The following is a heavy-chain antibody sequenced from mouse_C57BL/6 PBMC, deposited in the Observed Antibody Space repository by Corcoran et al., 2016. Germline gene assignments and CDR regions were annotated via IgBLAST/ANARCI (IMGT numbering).Heavy chain of an antibody. D-gene: IGHD1-1*01. J-gene: IGHJ3*01. Sequence: EVQLQQSGPELVKPGASVKIPCKASGYTFTDYNMDWVKQSHGKSLEWIGDINPNNGGTIYNQKFKGKATLTVDKSSSTAYMELRSLTSEDTAVYYCARRGYYYGIAYWGQGTLVTVSA. CDR2: INPNNGGT. V-gene: IGHV1-18*01. CDR1: GYTFTDYN. CDR3: ARRGYYYGIAY.